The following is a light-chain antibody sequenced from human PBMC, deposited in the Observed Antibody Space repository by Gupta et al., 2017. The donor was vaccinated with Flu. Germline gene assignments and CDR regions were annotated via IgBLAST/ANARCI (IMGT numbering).Light chain of an antibody. CDR2: GAS. J-gene: IGKJ1*01. Sequence: EIVMTQSPAILSLSPGERATLSCRASERVSSDLAWYRQRPGQAPRLLIYGASTTAAGLPARISGSRSGADISLTISMLPSEDSAVYCCQHDNDWPQGFGQGTKLEI. CDR3: QHDNDWPQG. V-gene: IGKV3-15*01. CDR1: ERVSSD.